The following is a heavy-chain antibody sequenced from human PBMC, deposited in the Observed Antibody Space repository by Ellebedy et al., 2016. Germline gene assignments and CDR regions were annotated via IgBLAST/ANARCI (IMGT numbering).Heavy chain of an antibody. CDR3: ASSQYSSGWVDY. V-gene: IGHV1-2*02. D-gene: IGHD6-19*01. CDR1: GYTFTGYY. CDR2: INPNSGGT. J-gene: IGHJ4*02. Sequence: ASVKVSCKASGYTFTGYYMHWVRQAPGQGLEWMGWINPNSGGTNYAQKFQGRVTMIRDTSISTAYMELSRLRSDDTAVYYCASSQYSSGWVDYWGQGTLVTVSS.